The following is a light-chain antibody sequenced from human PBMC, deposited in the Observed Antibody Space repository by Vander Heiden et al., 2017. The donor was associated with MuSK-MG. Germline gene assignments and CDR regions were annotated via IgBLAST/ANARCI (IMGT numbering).Light chain of an antibody. CDR3: AAWDDSLNAVV. CDR2: SNN. Sequence: QSVLTQPPSASGTPGQRVTISCSGSSSNIGSNTVNWYQQLPGTAPKLLIYSNNQRPSGVPDRFSGSKSGTSASLAISGLQSEDEADYYCAAWDDSLNAVVFGGGTKL. CDR1: SSNIGSNT. V-gene: IGLV1-44*01. J-gene: IGLJ2*01.